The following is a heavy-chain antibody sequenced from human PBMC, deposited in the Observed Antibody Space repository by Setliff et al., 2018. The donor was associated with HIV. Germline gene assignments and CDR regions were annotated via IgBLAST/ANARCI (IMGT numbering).Heavy chain of an antibody. CDR1: GGSINSDGYY. J-gene: IGHJ6*02. Sequence: SETLSLPCTVSGGSINSDGYYGVWIRQPALKGLEWIGRIYTSGLTNYNPSLKSRVTISVDTSKNQVSLKLSSVTASDTAVYYCARARYIVIRGDAGMDVWGPGTTVTVSS. D-gene: IGHD3-10*01. V-gene: IGHV4-61*02. CDR3: ARARYIVIRGDAGMDV. CDR2: IYTSGLT.